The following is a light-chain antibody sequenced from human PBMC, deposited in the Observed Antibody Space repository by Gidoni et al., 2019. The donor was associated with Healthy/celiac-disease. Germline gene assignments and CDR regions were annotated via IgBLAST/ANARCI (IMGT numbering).Light chain of an antibody. CDR3: LLYYGGAWV. V-gene: IGLV7-43*01. CDR2: SKS. CDR1: TGAVTSGYY. J-gene: IGLJ3*02. Sequence: QTVVPQEPSLTVSPGGTVTLTCASSTGAVTSGYYPNWFQQKPGQAPRALIYSKSNKHSWTPARFSGSLLGGKAALTLSGVQPEDEAEYYCLLYYGGAWVFGGGTKLTVL.